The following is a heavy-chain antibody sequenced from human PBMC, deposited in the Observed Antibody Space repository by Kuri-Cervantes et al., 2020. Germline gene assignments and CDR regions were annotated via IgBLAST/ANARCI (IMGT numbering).Heavy chain of an antibody. Sequence: GSLRPSCAVSGYSISSGYYWGWIRQPPGKGLEWIGSIYHSGSTNYNPSLKSRVTISVDTSKNQFSLKLSSVTAADTAVYYCARGWGVVVTKYWGQGTLVTVSS. CDR2: IYHSGST. CDR1: GYSISSGYY. D-gene: IGHD2-21*02. CDR3: ARGWGVVVTKY. J-gene: IGHJ4*02. V-gene: IGHV4-38-2*01.